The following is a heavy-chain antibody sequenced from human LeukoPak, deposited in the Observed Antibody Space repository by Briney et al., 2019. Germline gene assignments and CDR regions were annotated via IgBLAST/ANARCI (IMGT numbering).Heavy chain of an antibody. CDR1: GFTFDDYG. CDR3: ARPSGSYYFYYMDV. J-gene: IGHJ6*03. CDR2: INWNGDST. D-gene: IGHD1-26*01. Sequence: GGSLRLSCAASGFTFDDYGMSRVRQAPGKGLEWVSGINWNGDSTGYADSVKGRFTISRDNAKNSLYLQMNSLRAEDTALYYCARPSGSYYFYYMDVWGKGTTVTVSS. V-gene: IGHV3-20*04.